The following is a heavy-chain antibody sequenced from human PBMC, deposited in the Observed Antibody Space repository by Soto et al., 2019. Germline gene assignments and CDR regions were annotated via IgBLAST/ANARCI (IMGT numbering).Heavy chain of an antibody. CDR3: ARLKEGGMDV. Sequence: SDTLSLTCTFSCGSISGSSYYWGWIRQPPGKGLEWIGSIYYSGSTYYNPPLKSRVTISVDTSKNQFSLKLSSVTAADTAVYYCARLKEGGMDVWGQGTTVTVSS. CDR2: IYYSGST. J-gene: IGHJ6*02. CDR1: CGSISGSSYY. V-gene: IGHV4-39*01.